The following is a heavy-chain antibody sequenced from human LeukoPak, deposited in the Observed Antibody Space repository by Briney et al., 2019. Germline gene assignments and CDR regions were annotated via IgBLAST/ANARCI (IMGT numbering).Heavy chain of an antibody. CDR1: GYTFTSYD. CDR2: MNPNSGNT. Sequence: ASVKVSCKASGYTFTSYDINWVRQATGQGLEWMGWMNPNSGNTGYAQKFQGRVTMTRNTSISTAYMELSSLRSEDTAVYYCAIRAHVISAGAFDIWGQGTMVTVSS. V-gene: IGHV1-8*01. CDR3: AIRAHVISAGAFDI. D-gene: IGHD2-15*01. J-gene: IGHJ3*02.